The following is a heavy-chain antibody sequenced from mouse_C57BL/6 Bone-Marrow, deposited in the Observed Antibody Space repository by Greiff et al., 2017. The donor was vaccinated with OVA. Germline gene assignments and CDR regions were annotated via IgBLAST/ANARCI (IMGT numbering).Heavy chain of an antibody. J-gene: IGHJ3*01. Sequence: QVQLQQPGAELVKPGASVKLSCKASGYTFTSYWMHWVKQRPGRGLEWIGRIDPNSGGTKYNEKFKSKATLTVDKHSSTAYMQLSSLTSEDSAVYDCARKEDIYYYGLAYWGQGTLVTVSA. CDR2: IDPNSGGT. CDR1: GYTFTSYW. V-gene: IGHV1-72*01. CDR3: ARKEDIYYYGLAY. D-gene: IGHD1-1*01.